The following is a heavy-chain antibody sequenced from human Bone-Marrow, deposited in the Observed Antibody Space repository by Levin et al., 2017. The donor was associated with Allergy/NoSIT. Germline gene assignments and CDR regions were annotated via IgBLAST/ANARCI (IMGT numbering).Heavy chain of an antibody. J-gene: IGHJ4*02. D-gene: IGHD2-8*01. Sequence: GESLKISCEASGFTFKTYTMNWVRQAPGKGLEWVSSISSSSNYIYQTDSVKGRFTISRDNAKNSLYLQMNGLRAADTAVYYCARESFCSNGVCPFGNVFDSWGQGILVTVSS. CDR3: ARESFCSNGVCPFGNVFDS. V-gene: IGHV3-21*01. CDR1: GFTFKTYT. CDR2: ISSSSNYI.